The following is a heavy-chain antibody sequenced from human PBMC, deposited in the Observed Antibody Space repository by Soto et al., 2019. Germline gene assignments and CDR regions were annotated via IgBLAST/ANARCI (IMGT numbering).Heavy chain of an antibody. CDR2: IIPIFGTA. CDR3: ARVYCSGGSCYSRLGGLDY. CDR1: GGTFSSYA. J-gene: IGHJ4*02. Sequence: QVQLVQSGAEVKKPGSSVKVSCKASGGTFSSYAISWVRQAPGQGLEWMGGIIPIFGTANYAQKFQGRVTMTADECTSTAYMELSSLRSEDTAVYYCARVYCSGGSCYSRLGGLDYWGQGTLVTVSS. V-gene: IGHV1-69*12. D-gene: IGHD2-15*01.